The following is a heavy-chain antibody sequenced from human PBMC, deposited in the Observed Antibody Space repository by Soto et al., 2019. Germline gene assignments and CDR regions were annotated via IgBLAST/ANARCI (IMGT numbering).Heavy chain of an antibody. J-gene: IGHJ4*02. Sequence: ASVKVSCKASGYTFTAYTIHWVRQAPGQSLEWMGWINAANGATKYSEKFQGRVTITRDTSARTAYMDLSSLSSKDTAVYFCARVSFETSGFADYWGQGTLVTVST. CDR2: INAANGAT. V-gene: IGHV1-3*01. CDR3: ARVSFETSGFADY. D-gene: IGHD5-12*01. CDR1: GYTFTAYT.